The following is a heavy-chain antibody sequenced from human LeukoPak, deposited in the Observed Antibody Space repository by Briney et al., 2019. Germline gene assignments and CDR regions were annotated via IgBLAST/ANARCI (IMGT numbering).Heavy chain of an antibody. D-gene: IGHD3-9*01. V-gene: IGHV4-59*11. Sequence: SETLSLTCTVSGGSISSHYWSWIRQPPGKGLEWIGYIYYSGSTNYNPSLKSRVTISVDTSKNQFSPKLSSVTAADTAVYYCARSYYDILAGYYRHWFDPWGQGTLVTVSS. J-gene: IGHJ5*02. CDR1: GGSISSHY. CDR2: IYYSGST. CDR3: ARSYYDILAGYYRHWFDP.